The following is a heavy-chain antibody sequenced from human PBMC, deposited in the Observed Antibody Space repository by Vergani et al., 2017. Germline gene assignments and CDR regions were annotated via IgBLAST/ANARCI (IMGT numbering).Heavy chain of an antibody. CDR2: IIPIFGTA. V-gene: IGHV1-69*13. CDR1: GGTFSSYA. D-gene: IGHD3-22*01. CDR3: ARGRVYYDSLWGYDAFDI. J-gene: IGHJ3*02. Sequence: QVQLVQSGAEVKKPGSSVKVSCKASGGTFSSYAISWVRQAPGQGLEWMGRIIPIFGTANYAQKFQGRVTITADESTSTAYRELSSLRSEDTVVYYCARGRVYYDSLWGYDAFDIWGQGTMVTVSS.